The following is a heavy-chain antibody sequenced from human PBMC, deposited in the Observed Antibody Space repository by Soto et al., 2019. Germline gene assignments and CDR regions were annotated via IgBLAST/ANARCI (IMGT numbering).Heavy chain of an antibody. D-gene: IGHD2-21*02. CDR2: INHSGST. CDR3: AREYGGNSGTFDY. J-gene: IGHJ4*02. V-gene: IGHV4-34*01. CDR1: GGSFSGYY. Sequence: QVQLQQWGAGLLKPSETLSLTCAVYGGSFSGYYWSWIRQPPGKGLEWIGEINHSGSTNYNPSLKSRVTISVDTSKNQFPLKLSSVTAADTAVYYCAREYGGNSGTFDYWGQGTLVTVSS.